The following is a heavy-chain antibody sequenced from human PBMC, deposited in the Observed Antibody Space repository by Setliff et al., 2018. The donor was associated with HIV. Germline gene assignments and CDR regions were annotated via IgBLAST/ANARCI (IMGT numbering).Heavy chain of an antibody. J-gene: IGHJ4*02. D-gene: IGHD3-10*01. Sequence: QPGGSLRLSCAASGFTVSTNYMSWVRQAPGKGLEWVSFIYSGGSTYYADSVRARFTISRDTSKNTLYLQMNSLRAEDTAVYYCARDKYAGFGATHYFDYWGQGTLVTVSS. V-gene: IGHV3-66*01. CDR3: ARDKYAGFGATHYFDY. CDR2: IYSGGST. CDR1: GFTVSTNY.